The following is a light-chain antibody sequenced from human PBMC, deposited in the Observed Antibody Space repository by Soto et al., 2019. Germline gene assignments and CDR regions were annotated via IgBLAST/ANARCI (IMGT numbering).Light chain of an antibody. CDR1: QGINSA. Sequence: AIQLTQSPSSLSASVGDRVTITCRASQGINSALAWYQQKPGKAPNLLIYHASTLESGVPSRFSGSGSGTDFTLTISGLQAEDFATYYCQQFNTYLFTFGPGTKVDIK. V-gene: IGKV1-13*02. CDR3: QQFNTYLFT. CDR2: HAS. J-gene: IGKJ3*01.